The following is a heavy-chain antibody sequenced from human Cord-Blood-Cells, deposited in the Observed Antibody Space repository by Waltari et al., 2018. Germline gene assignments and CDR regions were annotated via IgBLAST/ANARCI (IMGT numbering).Heavy chain of an antibody. CDR2: MNPNRGNT. Sequence: QVQLVQSGAEGKKHGASVQVSCKASGNTFTSSDINWVRQATGQGLEGMGWMNPNRGNTGYAQKFQGRVTITRNTSISTAYMELSSLRSEDTAVYYCARREGNYWYFDLWGRGTLVTVSS. CDR1: GNTFTSSD. V-gene: IGHV1-8*03. CDR3: ARREGNYWYFDL. J-gene: IGHJ2*01.